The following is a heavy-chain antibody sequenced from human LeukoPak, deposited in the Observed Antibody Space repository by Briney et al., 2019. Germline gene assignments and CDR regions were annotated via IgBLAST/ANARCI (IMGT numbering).Heavy chain of an antibody. D-gene: IGHD3-9*01. CDR2: IAYRGSR. Sequence: ASVSLSLTCSVSGGSISSHSWSWIRQAPGKGLEWIGYIAYRGSRNYNPSLKSRVTISADPSKNQCSLKLTSVTAADTAIYYCARDHPVADWAADIWGRGTMVTVSS. V-gene: IGHV4-59*11. CDR3: ARDHPVADWAADI. J-gene: IGHJ3*02. CDR1: GGSISSHS.